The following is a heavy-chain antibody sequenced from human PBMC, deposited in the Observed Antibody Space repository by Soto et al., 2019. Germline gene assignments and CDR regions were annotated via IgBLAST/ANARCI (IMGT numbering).Heavy chain of an antibody. CDR1: GGSFSGYY. Sequence: SETLSLTCAVYGGSFSGYYWSWIRQPPGKGLEWIGEINHSGSTNYNPSLKSRVTISVDTSKNQFPLKLSSVTAADTAVYYCARLHSYYGSGSYLPLYYYYGMDVWGQGTTVTVSS. CDR2: INHSGST. V-gene: IGHV4-34*01. CDR3: ARLHSYYGSGSYLPLYYYYGMDV. D-gene: IGHD3-10*01. J-gene: IGHJ6*02.